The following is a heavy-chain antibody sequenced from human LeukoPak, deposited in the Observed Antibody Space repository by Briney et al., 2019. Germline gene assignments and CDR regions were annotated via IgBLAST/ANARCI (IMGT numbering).Heavy chain of an antibody. V-gene: IGHV6-1*01. CDR2: TYYKSKWYN. Sequence: SQTLSLTCAISGDSVSSNSAAWTWIRQSPSRGLEWLGRTYYKSKWYNYYAVSVKSRITINPDTSKNQFSLQLNSVTPEATAVYYCARDREYSGYASDFWGQGTLVTVSS. D-gene: IGHD5-12*01. CDR1: GDSVSSNSAA. CDR3: ARDREYSGYASDF. J-gene: IGHJ4*02.